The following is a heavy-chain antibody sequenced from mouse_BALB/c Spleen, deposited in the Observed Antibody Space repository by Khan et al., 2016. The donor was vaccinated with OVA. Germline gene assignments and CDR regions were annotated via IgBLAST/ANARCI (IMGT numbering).Heavy chain of an antibody. D-gene: IGHD1-1*01. J-gene: IGHJ2*01. CDR2: ITSGGSYT. CDR3: TRDRNYYGSSFYFDY. CDR1: GFTFRSYS. V-gene: IGHV5-6-4*01. Sequence: EVELVESGGGLVKPGGSLRLSCAASGFTFRSYSLSWVRQTPEKRLEWVATITSGGSYTYYPDSVQGRLTISRDNAKNTLYLQMSSLKSGDTAIYYCTRDRNYYGSSFYFDYWGQGTTLTVSS.